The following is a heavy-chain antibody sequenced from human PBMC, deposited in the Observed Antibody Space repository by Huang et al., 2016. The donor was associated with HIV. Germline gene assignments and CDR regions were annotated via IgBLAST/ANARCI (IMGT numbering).Heavy chain of an antibody. Sequence: QVQLVQSGAGVKKPGASVKVSCKASGYTFADNYMHWLRQAPGQGLAWMGRINPNGGGTKYAQKCQGRVTMTGDMSISTAYMELSSLRSDDTAVYFCARDIGTLTTFDYWGQGTLVTVSS. V-gene: IGHV1-2*06. D-gene: IGHD4-4*01. CDR1: GYTFADNY. CDR2: INPNGGGT. J-gene: IGHJ4*02. CDR3: ARDIGTLTTFDY.